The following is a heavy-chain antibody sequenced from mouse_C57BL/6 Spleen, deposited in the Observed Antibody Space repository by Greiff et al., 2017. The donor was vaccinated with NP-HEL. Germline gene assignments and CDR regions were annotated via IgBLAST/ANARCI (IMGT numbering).Heavy chain of an antibody. CDR2: INPSNGGT. Sequence: QVQLQQPGTELVKPGASVKLSCKASGYTFTSYWMHWVKQRPGQGLEWIGNINPSNGGTNYNEKFKSKATLTVDKSPSTAYMQLSSLTSEDSAVYYCARRGIGNPYYYAMDYWGQGTSVTVSS. CDR1: GYTFTSYW. V-gene: IGHV1-53*01. CDR3: ARRGIGNPYYYAMDY. J-gene: IGHJ4*01. D-gene: IGHD2-1*01.